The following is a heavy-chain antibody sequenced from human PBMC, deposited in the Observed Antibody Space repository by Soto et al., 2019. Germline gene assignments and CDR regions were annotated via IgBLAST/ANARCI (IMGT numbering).Heavy chain of an antibody. CDR2: LYYGGST. Sequence: SETLSLTCSVSGGSINSDDSFWGWVRQSPGKGLEWIGSLYYGGSTFYNPSLKGRVTISLDTSKNQFSLRLTSVTAEDTAVYFCAKRRGAGGHFDYWGQGALVTVSS. CDR3: AKRRGAGGHFDY. V-gene: IGHV4-39*01. CDR1: GGSINSDDSF. J-gene: IGHJ4*02. D-gene: IGHD2-15*01.